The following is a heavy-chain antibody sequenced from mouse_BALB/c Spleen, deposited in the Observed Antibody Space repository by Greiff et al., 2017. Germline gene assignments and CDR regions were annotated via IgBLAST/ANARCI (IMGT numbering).Heavy chain of an antibody. CDR3: TREDGYYTGAYAMEN. J-gene: IGHJ4*01. CDR1: GFTFSSYT. V-gene: IGHV5-6-4*01. D-gene: IGHD2-3*01. Sequence: EVKVVESGGGLVKPGGSLKLSCAASGFTFSSYTMSWVRQTPEKRLEWVATISSGGSYTYYPDSVKGRFTISRDNAKNTLYLQMSSLKSEDTAMYYCTREDGYYTGAYAMENRGEGTSVTVSS. CDR2: ISSGGSYT.